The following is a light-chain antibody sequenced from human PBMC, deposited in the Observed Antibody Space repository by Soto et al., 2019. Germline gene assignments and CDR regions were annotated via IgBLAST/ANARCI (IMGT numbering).Light chain of an antibody. CDR2: EES. V-gene: IGKV1-9*01. CDR1: QSVPNN. CDR3: QKVKAYHRT. Sequence: IHLTQSPSFLSASVGYRVTITCRPSQSVPNNMAWYQQKPGKPPKLLIYEESTLHSGVPSRFSGRKSGTKLTLTIDSLQTEDFATYYCQKVKAYHRTLGGGTKVDIK. J-gene: IGKJ4*02.